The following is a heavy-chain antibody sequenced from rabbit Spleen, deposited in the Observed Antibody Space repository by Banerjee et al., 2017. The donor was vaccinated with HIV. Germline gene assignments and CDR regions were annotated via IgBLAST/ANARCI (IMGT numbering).Heavy chain of an antibody. CDR3: ARGDDVPGYGLKL. J-gene: IGHJ4*01. D-gene: IGHD7-1*01. CDR1: GFDFSTYG. CDR2: IDPIFGIT. Sequence: QEQLVESGGGLVQPGGSLKLSCKASGFDFSTYGMSWVRQAPGKGLEWIGYIDPIFGITYYASWAKGRFTITRSTSLNTVTLQMTSLTAANTATYFCARGDDVPGYGLKLWGPGTLVTVS. V-gene: IGHV1S47*01.